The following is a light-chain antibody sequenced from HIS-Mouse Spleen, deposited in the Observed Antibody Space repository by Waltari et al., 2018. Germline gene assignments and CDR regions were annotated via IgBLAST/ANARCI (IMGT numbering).Light chain of an antibody. Sequence: QSALTQPASVSGSPGQSITISCPGTSSDVGGYNYVSWYQQHPGKAPKLMIDEVSNRPSGVSNRFSGSKSGNTASLTISGLQAEDEADYYCSSYTSSSTVFGGGTKLTVL. CDR1: SSDVGGYNY. V-gene: IGLV2-14*01. CDR3: SSYTSSSTV. J-gene: IGLJ3*02. CDR2: EVS.